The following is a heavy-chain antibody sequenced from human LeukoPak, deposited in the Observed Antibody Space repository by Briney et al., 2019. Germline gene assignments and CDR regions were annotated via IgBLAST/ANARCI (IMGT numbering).Heavy chain of an antibody. Sequence: SVKVSCKASGGTFSSYAISWVRQAPGQGLEWMGVIIPIFGTANYAQKFQGRVTITTDESTSTAYMELSSLRSEDTAVYYCAVVVVPAATAYNWFDPWGQGTLVTVSS. D-gene: IGHD2-2*01. CDR3: AVVVVPAATAYNWFDP. CDR2: IIPIFGTA. V-gene: IGHV1-69*05. J-gene: IGHJ5*02. CDR1: GGTFSSYA.